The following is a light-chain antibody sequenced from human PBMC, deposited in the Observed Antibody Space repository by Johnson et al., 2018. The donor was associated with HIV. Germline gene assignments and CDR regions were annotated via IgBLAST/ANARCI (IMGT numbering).Light chain of an antibody. CDR2: DNN. Sequence: QSILTQPPSVSAAPGQKVTISCSGSSSNIGNNYVSWYQQVPGAAPKLLIYDNNRRPSGIPDRFSGSKSGTSATLGITGLQTGDEADYYCGTWDTSLRVGFFGPGPTVTVL. V-gene: IGLV1-51*01. CDR1: SSNIGNNY. J-gene: IGLJ1*01. CDR3: GTWDTSLRVGF.